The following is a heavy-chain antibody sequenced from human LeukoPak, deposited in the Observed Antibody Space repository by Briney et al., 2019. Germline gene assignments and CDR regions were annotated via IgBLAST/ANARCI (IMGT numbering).Heavy chain of an antibody. V-gene: IGHV4-34*01. J-gene: IGHJ5*02. CDR2: INHSGST. Sequence: SETLSLTCAVYGGSFSGYYWSWIRQPPGKGLEWIGEINHSGSTNYNPSLKSRVTISVDTSKNQFSLKLSSVTAADTAVYYCARSNAREPWSDPWGQGTLVTVSS. CDR3: ARSNAREPWSDP. D-gene: IGHD1-26*01. CDR1: GGSFSGYY.